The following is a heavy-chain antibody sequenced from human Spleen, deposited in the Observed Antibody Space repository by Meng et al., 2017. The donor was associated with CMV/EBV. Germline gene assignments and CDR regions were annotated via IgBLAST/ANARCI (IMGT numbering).Heavy chain of an antibody. D-gene: IGHD2-2*01. J-gene: IGHJ6*02. CDR1: GFTFSSYA. Sequence: GGSLRLSCAASGFTFSSYAMSWVRQAPGKGLEWLAVISYDGGDEYYTDSVKGRFTLSRDNSKTTLFLQMNSLRAEDTAVYYCVRDKIYCSSTTCYYYYGMDVWGQGTTVTVSS. V-gene: IGHV3-30*10. CDR3: VRDKIYCSSTTCYYYYGMDV. CDR2: ISYDGGDE.